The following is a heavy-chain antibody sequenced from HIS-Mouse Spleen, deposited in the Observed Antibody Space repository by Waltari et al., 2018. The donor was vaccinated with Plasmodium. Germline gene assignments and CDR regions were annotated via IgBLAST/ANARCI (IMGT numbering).Heavy chain of an antibody. V-gene: IGHV4-39*01. J-gene: IGHJ4*02. Sequence: QLQLQESGPGLVKPSETLSLTCPVSAGSISSSSYYWGWIRQPPGKGLEWIGSIYYSGSTYYNPSLKSRVTISVDTSKNQFSLKLSSVTAADTAVYYCARRGGSYYYFDYWGQGTLVTVSS. D-gene: IGHD1-26*01. CDR1: AGSISSSSYY. CDR2: IYYSGST. CDR3: ARRGGSYYYFDY.